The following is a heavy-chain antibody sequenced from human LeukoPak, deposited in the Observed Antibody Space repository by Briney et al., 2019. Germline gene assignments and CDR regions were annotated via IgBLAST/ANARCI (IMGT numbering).Heavy chain of an antibody. D-gene: IGHD4-17*01. Sequence: KSSETLSLTCTVSGGSISSSSYYWGWIRQPPGKGLEWIGSIYYSGSTYYNPSLKSRVTISVDTSKNQFSLKLSSVTAADTAVYYCATPNRNSYGDYVRWEDYYYMDVWGKGTTVTISS. CDR3: ATPNRNSYGDYVRWEDYYYMDV. CDR1: GGSISSSSYY. CDR2: IYYSGST. J-gene: IGHJ6*03. V-gene: IGHV4-39*01.